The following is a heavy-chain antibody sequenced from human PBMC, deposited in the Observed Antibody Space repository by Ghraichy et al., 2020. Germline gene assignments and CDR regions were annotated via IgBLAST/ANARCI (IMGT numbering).Heavy chain of an antibody. V-gene: IGHV1-24*01. Sequence: ASVKVSCKVSGYTLTELSMHWVRQAPGKGLEWMGGFDPEDGETIYAQKFQGRVTMTEDTSTDTAYMELSSLRSEDTAVYYCATAPPGYSSSSYYYYGMDVWGQGTTVTVSS. CDR1: GYTLTELS. CDR2: FDPEDGET. J-gene: IGHJ6*02. CDR3: ATAPPGYSSSSYYYYGMDV. D-gene: IGHD6-6*01.